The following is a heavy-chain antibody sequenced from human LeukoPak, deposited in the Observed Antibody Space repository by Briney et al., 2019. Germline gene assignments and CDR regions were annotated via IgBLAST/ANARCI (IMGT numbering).Heavy chain of an antibody. CDR1: GLTFSSYA. CDR3: AKDRRPTMVRGPVSDY. D-gene: IGHD3-10*01. Sequence: GGSLRLSCAASGLTFSSYAMSWVRQAPGKGLEWVSAISGSGGSTYYADSVKGRFTISRDNSKNTLYLQMNSLRAEDTAVYYCAKDRRPTMVRGPVSDYWGQGTLVTVSS. J-gene: IGHJ4*02. CDR2: ISGSGGST. V-gene: IGHV3-23*01.